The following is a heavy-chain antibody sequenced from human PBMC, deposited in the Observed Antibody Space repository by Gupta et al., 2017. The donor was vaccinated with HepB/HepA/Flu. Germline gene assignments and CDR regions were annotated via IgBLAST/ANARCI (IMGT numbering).Heavy chain of an antibody. J-gene: IGHJ6*03. CDR3: AAGLGKTDTDV. V-gene: IGHV3-15*02. CDR2: IKRNIDGGTT. D-gene: IGHD1-26*01. CDR1: GFAFSNAW. Sequence: EVQVVESGGTLVKPGGYLRLSCTASGFAFSNAWMTWVRQAPGKGLEWVGRIKRNIDGGTTDDAASVKGRFTISRDDSKDTLYLEMNSLRTEDTAVYYCAAGLGKTDTDVWGKGTTVTVSS.